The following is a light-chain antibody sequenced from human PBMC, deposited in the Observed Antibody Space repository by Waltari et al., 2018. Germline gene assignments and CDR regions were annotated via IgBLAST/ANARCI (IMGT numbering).Light chain of an antibody. J-gene: IGLJ2*01. CDR3: QVWDSSSNAV. V-gene: IGLV3-9*01. Sequence: SFDLTQPLSVSVALGQTARLTCGGDNIGSRNVHWYQQKPGQAPVLVIYRDNNRPSGIPERFSGSNSGNTATPSISRAQAGDEADYFCQVWDSSSNAVFGGGTKLTVL. CDR2: RDN. CDR1: NIGSRN.